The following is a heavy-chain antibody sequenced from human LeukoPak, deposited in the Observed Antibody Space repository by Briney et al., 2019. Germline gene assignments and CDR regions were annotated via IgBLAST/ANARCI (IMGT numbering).Heavy chain of an antibody. V-gene: IGHV4-59*08. CDR2: IYYSGST. CDR3: ATITMLRGVTIDY. Sequence: SETLSLTCTVSGDSISTYYWSWIRQPPGKGLEWIGYIYYSGSTNYNPSLKSRFTISVDTSKNQFSLKLSSVTAADTAVYYCATITMLRGVTIDYWGQGTLVTVSA. D-gene: IGHD3-10*01. J-gene: IGHJ4*02. CDR1: GDSISTYY.